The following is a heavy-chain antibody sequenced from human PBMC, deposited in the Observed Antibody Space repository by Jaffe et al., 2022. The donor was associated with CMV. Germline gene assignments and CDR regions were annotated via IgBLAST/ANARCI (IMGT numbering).Heavy chain of an antibody. Sequence: EVQLVESGGGLVQPGGSLRLSCAASGFTFSSYWMHWVRQAPGKGLVWVSRINSDGSSTSYADSVKGRFTISRDNAKNTLYLQMNSLRAEDTAVYYCARAPYYYDSSPPLGAFDIWGQGTMVTVSS. V-gene: IGHV3-74*01. CDR2: INSDGSST. D-gene: IGHD3-22*01. CDR3: ARAPYYYDSSPPLGAFDI. J-gene: IGHJ3*02. CDR1: GFTFSSYW.